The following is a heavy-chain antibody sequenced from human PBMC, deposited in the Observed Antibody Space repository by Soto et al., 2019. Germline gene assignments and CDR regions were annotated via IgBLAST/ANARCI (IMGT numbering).Heavy chain of an antibody. Sequence: GGSLRPSCAASGFTFSSNIMNWVRQARGKRLERGSYISSSSSTIYYADYVKGRLPIYRDNAKNSLYLQMHSLRHEDTAVYYCARALRVVVVITSAFDYWGQGT. V-gene: IGHV3-48*02. CDR1: GFTFSSNI. D-gene: IGHD3-22*01. CDR2: ISSSSSTI. CDR3: ARALRVVVVITSAFDY. J-gene: IGHJ4*02.